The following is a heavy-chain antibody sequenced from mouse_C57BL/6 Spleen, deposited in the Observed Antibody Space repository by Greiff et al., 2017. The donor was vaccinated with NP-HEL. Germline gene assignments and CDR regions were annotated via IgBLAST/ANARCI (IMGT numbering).Heavy chain of an antibody. CDR3: ARHLLGYYYAMDY. CDR1: GFSLTSYG. Sequence: VKLQESGPGLVAPSQSLSITCTVSGFSLTSYGVHWVRQPPGKGLEWLVVIWSDGSTTYNSALKSRLSISKDNSKSQVFLKMNSLQTDDTAMYYCARHLLGYYYAMDYWGQGTSVTVSS. V-gene: IGHV2-6-1*01. J-gene: IGHJ4*01. D-gene: IGHD1-1*01. CDR2: IWSDGST.